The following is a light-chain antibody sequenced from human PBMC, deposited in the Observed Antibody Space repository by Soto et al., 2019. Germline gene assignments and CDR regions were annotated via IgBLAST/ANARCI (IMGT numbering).Light chain of an antibody. CDR1: QDISNS. CDR3: QKYNSAPLT. V-gene: IGKV1-27*01. CDR2: AAS. Sequence: DIQMTQSPSSLSASVGDRVTITCRASQDISNSLAWYQQKPGMLPNLLIYAASTLQSEVPSRFTGSGSGSEFTLTSSSLQPEDIATYYCQKYNSAPLTFGGGTQVEIK. J-gene: IGKJ4*01.